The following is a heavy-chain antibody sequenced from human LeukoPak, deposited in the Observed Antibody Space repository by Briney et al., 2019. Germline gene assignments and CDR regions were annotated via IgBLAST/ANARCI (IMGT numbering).Heavy chain of an antibody. V-gene: IGHV3-23*01. D-gene: IGHD6-19*01. CDR2: ISDSGGST. CDR3: AKDLSSGWVYNWFDP. CDR1: GFTFSSYG. J-gene: IGHJ5*02. Sequence: GGSLRLSCAASGFTFSSYGMHWVRQAPGKGLEWVSAISDSGGSTYCADSVKGRFTISRDNSKSTLYLQMNSLRAEDTAVYYCAKDLSSGWVYNWFDPWGQGTLVTVSS.